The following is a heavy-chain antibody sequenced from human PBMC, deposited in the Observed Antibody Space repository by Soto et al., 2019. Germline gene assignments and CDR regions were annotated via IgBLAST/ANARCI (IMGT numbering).Heavy chain of an antibody. Sequence: ASVKVSCKASGYIFTTYALHWVRQAPGQRLEWMGWINAGKGNTKYSQKFQDRVTITRDTSASVAYMELSSLASEDTAVYYCARSEVIPEGCDYWGQGTLVTVSS. V-gene: IGHV1-3*01. J-gene: IGHJ4*02. CDR1: GYIFTTYA. CDR3: ARSEVIPEGCDY. D-gene: IGHD3-16*02. CDR2: INAGKGNT.